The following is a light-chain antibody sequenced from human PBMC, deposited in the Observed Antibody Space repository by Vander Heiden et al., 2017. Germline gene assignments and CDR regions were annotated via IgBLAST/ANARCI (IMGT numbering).Light chain of an antibody. CDR2: QDT. Sequence: SYELTQPPSVSVSPGQTASITCSGDKLGDKYACWYQQKPGQSPVLVIYQDTNRPSGIPERFSGSNSGNTATLTISETQAMDEADYYCQAWDSSTGVVFGGGTKLTVL. CDR3: QAWDSSTGVV. CDR1: KLGDKY. V-gene: IGLV3-1*01. J-gene: IGLJ2*01.